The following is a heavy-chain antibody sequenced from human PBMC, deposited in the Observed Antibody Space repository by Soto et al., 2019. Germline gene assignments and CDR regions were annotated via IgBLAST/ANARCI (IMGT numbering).Heavy chain of an antibody. J-gene: IGHJ5*02. CDR3: ARGLYGDFLPHWFDP. CDR1: GGSISSGGYS. Sequence: QLQLQESGSGLVKPSQTLSLTCAVSGGSISSGGYSWSWIRQPPGKGLEWIGYIYHSGSTYYNPSLKSRVTISVDRSKNQFSLKLSSVTAADTAVYYCARGLYGDFLPHWFDPWGQGTLVTVSS. CDR2: IYHSGST. V-gene: IGHV4-30-2*01. D-gene: IGHD4-17*01.